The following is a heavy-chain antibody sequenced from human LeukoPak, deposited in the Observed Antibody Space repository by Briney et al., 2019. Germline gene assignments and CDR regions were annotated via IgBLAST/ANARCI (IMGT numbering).Heavy chain of an antibody. CDR2: IRYDGSNK. V-gene: IGHV3-30*02. Sequence: GGSLRLSCAASGFTFSSYAMHWVRQAPGKGLEWVAFIRYDGSNKYYADSVKGRLTISRDNSKNTLYLQMNSLRAEDTAVYYCTTQTTVTTDYWGQGTLVTVSS. CDR3: TTQTTVTTDY. CDR1: GFTFSSYA. D-gene: IGHD4-17*01. J-gene: IGHJ4*02.